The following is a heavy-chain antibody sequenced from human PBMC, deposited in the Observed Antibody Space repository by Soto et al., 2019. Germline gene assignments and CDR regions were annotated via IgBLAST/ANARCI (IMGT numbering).Heavy chain of an antibody. J-gene: IGHJ4*02. CDR1: GYTFTTYA. V-gene: IGHV1-18*01. CDR3: AREGCGGDCYSGLDQ. D-gene: IGHD2-21*02. CDR2: INTYSGNT. Sequence: ASVKVYCKPSGYTFTTYAISWVRQAPGQGLEWMGWINTYSGNTNYAQKLQGRVTMTTDTSTSTAYMELRSLRSDDTAVYYCAREGCGGDCYSGLDQWGQGTLVTVSS.